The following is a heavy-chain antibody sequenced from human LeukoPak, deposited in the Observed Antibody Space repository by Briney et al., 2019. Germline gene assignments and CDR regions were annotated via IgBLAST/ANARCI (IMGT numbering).Heavy chain of an antibody. V-gene: IGHV1-18*01. J-gene: IGHJ6*03. CDR3: ARESKIVVVTTYYYYVDV. CDR1: GYTFTSYG. D-gene: IGHD3-22*01. Sequence: ASVKVSCKASGYTFTSYGISWVRQAPGQGLEWMGWISAYNGNTNYAQKLQGRVTMTTDTSTSTAYMELRSLRSDDTAVYYCARESKIVVVTTYYYYVDVWGKGTTVTVSS. CDR2: ISAYNGNT.